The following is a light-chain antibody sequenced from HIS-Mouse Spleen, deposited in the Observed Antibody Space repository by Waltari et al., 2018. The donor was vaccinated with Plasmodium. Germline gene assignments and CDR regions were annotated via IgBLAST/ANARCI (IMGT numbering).Light chain of an antibody. Sequence: EIVLTQSPATLSLSPGERATLSCRASQSVSSYLAWYQQKPGQAPRRLIYDASNRATGSPARCSGSGSGTDFTLTISSREPEDFAVYYCQQRSNWPRVLTFGGGTKVEIK. CDR1: QSVSSY. J-gene: IGKJ4*01. V-gene: IGKV3-11*01. CDR3: QQRSNWPRVLT. CDR2: DAS.